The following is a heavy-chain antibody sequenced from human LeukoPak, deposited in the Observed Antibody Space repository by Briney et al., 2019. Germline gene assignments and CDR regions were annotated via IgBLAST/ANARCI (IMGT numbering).Heavy chain of an antibody. V-gene: IGHV3-7*01. CDR3: ARDYTGGWNDY. D-gene: IGHD7-27*01. J-gene: IGHJ4*02. CDR2: IKEDGSEK. Sequence: GGSLRLSCAAAGFTFRRHWMSWVRQTKGRGLECVAKIKEDGSEKHYVDSVKGRFTISRDNAKNSLYLQMNSLRAEDTAVYYCARDYTGGWNDYWGQGTLVTVSS. CDR1: GFTFRRHW.